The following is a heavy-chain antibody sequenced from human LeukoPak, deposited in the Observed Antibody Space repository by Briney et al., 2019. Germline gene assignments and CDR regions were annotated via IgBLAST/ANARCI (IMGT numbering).Heavy chain of an antibody. Sequence: GGSLRLSCAASGFTFSSYGMHWVRQAPGKGLEWVAVISYDGSNKYYADSVKGRFTISRDNSKNTLYLQMNSLRAEDTAVYFCARPSLDDMVGAIGADYWGQGTLVAVSS. CDR1: GFTFSSYG. J-gene: IGHJ4*02. CDR3: ARPSLDDMVGAIGADY. CDR2: ISYDGSNK. V-gene: IGHV3-30*03. D-gene: IGHD1-26*01.